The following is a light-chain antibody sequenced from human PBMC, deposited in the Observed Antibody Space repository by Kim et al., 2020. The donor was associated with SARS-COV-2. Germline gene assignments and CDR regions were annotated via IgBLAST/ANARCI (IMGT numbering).Light chain of an antibody. J-gene: IGKJ1*01. CDR2: KAS. CDR1: QSIDIW. V-gene: IGKV1-5*03. Sequence: DIQMTQSPSTLSASVGDRVTITCRASQSIDIWLAWYQQKPGKVPKLLICKASSLESGVPSRFSGSGSGTEFTLTISSLQPDDFATYYCQQYKSAATFGQGTKVDIK. CDR3: QQYKSAAT.